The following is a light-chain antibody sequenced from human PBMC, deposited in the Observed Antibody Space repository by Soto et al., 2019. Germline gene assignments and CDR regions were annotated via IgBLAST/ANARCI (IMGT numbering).Light chain of an antibody. CDR3: SSYTRSCSLV. J-gene: IGLJ2*01. CDR1: SSDIGDYDY. Sequence: QSALTQPASVSGSPGQSITISCTGTSSDIGDYDYVSWYQQHPGKAPKLMIYEVSNRPSGISNRFSGSKSGNTASLTISGLQPEDEADYYCSSYTRSCSLVFGGGTKVTVL. CDR2: EVS. V-gene: IGLV2-14*01.